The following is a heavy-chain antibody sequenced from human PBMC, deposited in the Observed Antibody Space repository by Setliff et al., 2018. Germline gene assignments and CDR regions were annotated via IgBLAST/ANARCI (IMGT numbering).Heavy chain of an antibody. Sequence: SETLSLTCTVSGASISSGSYYWSWIRQPAGKGLEWPGRIYTSGTTNYSPSFKSRVTISADTSKNQISLKLSSVTAADTAVYSCAGTPARGTTWLSPFDYWGQGIQVTVSS. J-gene: IGHJ4*02. CDR1: GASISSGSYY. D-gene: IGHD3-9*01. CDR2: IYTSGTT. V-gene: IGHV4-61*02. CDR3: AGTPARGTTWLSPFDY.